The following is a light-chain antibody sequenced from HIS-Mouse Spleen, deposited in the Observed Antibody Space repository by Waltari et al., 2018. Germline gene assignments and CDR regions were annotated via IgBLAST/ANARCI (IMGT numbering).Light chain of an antibody. J-gene: IGLJ2*01. V-gene: IGLV3-10*01. CDR2: EDS. CDR3: YSTDSSGNHRV. CDR1: ALPKKY. Sequence: SYELTQPPSVSVSPGQTARITFSGDALPKKYAYWYQQKSGQAPLLVIYEDSKLPSGSPGGFSGSSSGTMATLTISGAQVEDEADYYCYSTDSSGNHRVFGGGTKLTVL.